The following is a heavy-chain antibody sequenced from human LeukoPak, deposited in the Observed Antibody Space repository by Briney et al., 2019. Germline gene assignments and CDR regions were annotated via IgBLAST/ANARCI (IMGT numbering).Heavy chain of an antibody. CDR2: IYTSGST. J-gene: IGHJ4*02. Sequence: SETLSLTCTVSGGSISGYYWSWIRQPPGKGLEWIGYIYTSGSTNYNPSLKSRVTISVDTSKNQFSLRLSSVTAADTAMYFCARAYSRSYSHFDDWGQGTLVTVTS. D-gene: IGHD1-26*01. CDR1: GGSISGYY. V-gene: IGHV4-4*09. CDR3: ARAYSRSYSHFDD.